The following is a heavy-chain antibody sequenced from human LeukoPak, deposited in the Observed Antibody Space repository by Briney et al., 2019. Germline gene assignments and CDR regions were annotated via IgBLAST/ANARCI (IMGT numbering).Heavy chain of an antibody. CDR2: INPNSGGT. CDR3: ARVITMIVVAMDY. Sequence: ASVKVSCKASGYTFTGYYMHWVRQAPGQGLEWVGWINPNSGGTNYAQKFQGRVTMTRDTSISTAYMELSRLRSDDTAVYYCARVITMIVVAMDYWGQGTLVTVSS. J-gene: IGHJ4*02. D-gene: IGHD3-22*01. CDR1: GYTFTGYY. V-gene: IGHV1-2*02.